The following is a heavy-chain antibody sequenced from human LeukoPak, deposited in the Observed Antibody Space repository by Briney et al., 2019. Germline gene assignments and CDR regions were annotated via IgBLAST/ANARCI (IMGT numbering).Heavy chain of an antibody. D-gene: IGHD6-19*01. Sequence: GASVKVSCKASGYTFTRYYMHWVRQAPGQGLEWMGWINPNSGGTNYAQKFQGRVTMTRDTSISTAYMELSRLRSDDTAVYYCAREGGVAAARFDYWGQGTLVTVSS. V-gene: IGHV1-2*02. CDR3: AREGGVAAARFDY. CDR2: INPNSGGT. CDR1: GYTFTRYY. J-gene: IGHJ4*02.